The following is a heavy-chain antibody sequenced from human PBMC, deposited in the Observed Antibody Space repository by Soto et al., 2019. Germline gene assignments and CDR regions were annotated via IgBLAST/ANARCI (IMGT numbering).Heavy chain of an antibody. D-gene: IGHD3-22*01. Sequence: SETLSLTCTVSGGSISRYFWSWIRQPPGKGLDLIGYIFDSGSTNYHPSLMSRVTISVVTCQNQFSLKLRSVTPEDTAGYYCERIVSGYYFVHGCQRSPVPVSS. V-gene: IGHV4-59*01. CDR1: GGSISRYF. J-gene: IGHJ4*02. CDR3: ERIVSGYYFVH. CDR2: IFDSGST.